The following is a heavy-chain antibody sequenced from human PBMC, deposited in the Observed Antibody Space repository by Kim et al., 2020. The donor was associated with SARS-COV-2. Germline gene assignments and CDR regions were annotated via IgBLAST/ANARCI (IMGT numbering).Heavy chain of an antibody. V-gene: IGHV3-7*05. CDR1: GFTFSSYW. J-gene: IGHJ4*02. CDR2: IKQDGSEK. CDR3: ASEITGYSSSWYEMDFAY. Sequence: GGSLRLSCAASGFTFSSYWMSWVRQAPGKGLEWVANIKQDGSEKYYVDSVKGRFTISRDNAKNSLYLQRNSLRAEDTAVYYCASEITGYSSSWYEMDFAYWGQGTLVTVSS. D-gene: IGHD6-13*01.